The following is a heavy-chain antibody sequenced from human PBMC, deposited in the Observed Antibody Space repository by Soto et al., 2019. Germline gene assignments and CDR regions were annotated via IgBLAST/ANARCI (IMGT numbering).Heavy chain of an antibody. CDR1: SGSISSSNW. J-gene: IGHJ4*02. Sequence: SETLSLTCAVSSGSISSSNWWSWVRQPPGKGLEWIGEIYHSGSTNYNPSLKSRVTISVDKSKNQFSLKLSSVTAADTAVYYCARAFVAGTRNRRYYFDYWGQGTLVTVSS. D-gene: IGHD6-19*01. V-gene: IGHV4-4*02. CDR3: ARAFVAGTRNRRYYFDY. CDR2: IYHSGST.